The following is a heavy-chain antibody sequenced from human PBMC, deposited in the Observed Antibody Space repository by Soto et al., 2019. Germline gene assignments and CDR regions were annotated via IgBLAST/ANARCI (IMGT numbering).Heavy chain of an antibody. J-gene: IGHJ4*02. Sequence: EVQLVESGGGLVKPGGSLRLSCAASGFTFSNDWMNWVRQAPGKGLEWVGRIKSKTDGGTTDYAAPVKGRFTISRDDSKNTLYLQMNSLKTQDTAVYYCTTNGGYSGYANYWGQGTLVTVSS. CDR2: IKSKTDGGTT. D-gene: IGHD5-12*01. V-gene: IGHV3-15*07. CDR3: TTNGGYSGYANY. CDR1: GFTFSNDW.